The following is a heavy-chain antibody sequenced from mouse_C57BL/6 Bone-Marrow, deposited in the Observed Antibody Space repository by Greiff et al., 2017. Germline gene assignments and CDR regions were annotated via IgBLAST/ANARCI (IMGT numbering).Heavy chain of an antibody. CDR3: AITTVVATGAMDY. D-gene: IGHD1-1*01. J-gene: IGHJ4*01. V-gene: IGHV5-17*01. CDR1: GFTFSDYG. Sequence: EVMLVESGGGLVKPGGSLKLSCAASGFTFSDYGMHWVRQAPEKGLEWVAYISSGSSTIYYAETVKGRFTISRDNAKNTLFLQMTSLRSEDTAMYYCAITTVVATGAMDYWGQGTSVTVSS. CDR2: ISSGSSTI.